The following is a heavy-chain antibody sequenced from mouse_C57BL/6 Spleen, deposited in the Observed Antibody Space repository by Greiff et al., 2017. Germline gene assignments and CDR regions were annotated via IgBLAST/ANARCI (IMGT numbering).Heavy chain of an antibody. Sequence: EVQLQQSGPELVKPGASVKISCKASGYSFTGYNMNWVKQSPEKSLEWIGEINPSTGGTTYNQKFKAKATLTVDKSASTAYMQLKSLTSEDAAVYYYERRDPTVAIDYWGQGTSVTVSS. V-gene: IGHV1-42*01. CDR2: INPSTGGT. CDR3: ERRDPTVAIDY. CDR1: GYSFTGYN. J-gene: IGHJ4*01. D-gene: IGHD1-1*01.